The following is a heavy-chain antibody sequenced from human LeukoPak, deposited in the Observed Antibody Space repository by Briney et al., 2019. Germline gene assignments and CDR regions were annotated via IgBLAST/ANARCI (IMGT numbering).Heavy chain of an antibody. J-gene: IGHJ4*02. D-gene: IGHD3-22*01. CDR2: ISDSGGRT. CDR1: GITLSNYG. CDR3: AKRGVVIRVILVGFHKEAYYFDS. Sequence: PGWSLRLSCAVSGITLSNYGMSWVRQAPGKGLEWVAGISDSGGRTNYADSVKGRFTISRDNPKNTLHLQMNSLRAEDTAVYFCAKRGVVIRVILVGFHKEAYYFDSWGQGALVTVSS. V-gene: IGHV3-23*01.